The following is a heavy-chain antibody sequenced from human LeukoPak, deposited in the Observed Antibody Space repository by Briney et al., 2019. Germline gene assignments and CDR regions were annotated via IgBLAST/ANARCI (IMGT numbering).Heavy chain of an antibody. CDR3: ARSNWIDPYYFDY. CDR1: GFTFSSYE. V-gene: IGHV3-48*03. J-gene: IGHJ4*02. CDR2: ISSSGSTI. Sequence: EPGGSLRLSCAASGFTFSSYEMNWVRQAPGKGLEWVSYISSSGSTIYYADSVKGRFTISRDNAKNSLYLQMNSLRAEDTAVYYCARSNWIDPYYFDYWGQGTLVTVSS. D-gene: IGHD1-20*01.